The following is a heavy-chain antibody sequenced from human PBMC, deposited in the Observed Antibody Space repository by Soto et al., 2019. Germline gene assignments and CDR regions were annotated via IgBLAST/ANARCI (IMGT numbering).Heavy chain of an antibody. CDR2: IYYSGST. Sequence: PSETLSLTCTVSGGSISSYYWSWIRQPPGKGLEWIGYIYYSGSTNYNPSLKSRVTISVDTSKNQFSLKLSSVTAADTAVYYCARASIAVAGNDAFDIWGQGTMVTVSS. CDR1: GGSISSYY. D-gene: IGHD6-19*01. J-gene: IGHJ3*02. V-gene: IGHV4-59*01. CDR3: ARASIAVAGNDAFDI.